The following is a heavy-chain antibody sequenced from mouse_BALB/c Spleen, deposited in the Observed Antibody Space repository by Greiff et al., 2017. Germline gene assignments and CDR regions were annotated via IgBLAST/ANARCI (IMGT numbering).Heavy chain of an antibody. Sequence: EVKLQESGGGLVQPGGSLKLSCAASGFDFSRYWMSWVRQAPGKGLEWIGEINPDSSTINYTPSLKDKFIISRDNAKNTLYLQMSKVRSEDTALYYCAREIYYGSSYDYFDYWGQGTTLTVSS. CDR1: GFDFSRYW. J-gene: IGHJ2*01. CDR3: AREIYYGSSYDYFDY. CDR2: INPDSSTI. V-gene: IGHV4-1*02. D-gene: IGHD1-1*01.